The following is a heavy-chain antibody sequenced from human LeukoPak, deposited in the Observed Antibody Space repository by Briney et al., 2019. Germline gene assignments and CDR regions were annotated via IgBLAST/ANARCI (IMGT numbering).Heavy chain of an antibody. D-gene: IGHD3-9*01. J-gene: IGHJ4*02. CDR2: ISSDGSYT. Sequence: GGSLRLSCAASGFTYSDYFMIWIRQAPGRGLEWVSFISSDGSYTHYADSVKGRFTISRDNAKNSLWLQMNSLRAEDTAVYFCARDVRDTTGYYYFDYWAREPWSPSPQ. CDR3: ARDVRDTTGYYYFDY. CDR1: GFTYSDYF. V-gene: IGHV3-11*06.